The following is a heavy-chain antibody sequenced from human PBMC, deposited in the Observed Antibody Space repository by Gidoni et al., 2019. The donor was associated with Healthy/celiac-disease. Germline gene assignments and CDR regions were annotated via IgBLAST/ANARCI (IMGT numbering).Heavy chain of an antibody. V-gene: IGHV3-30*18. Sequence: QVQLVESGGGVVQPGRSLRLSCAASGFTFSSYGMHWVRQAPGKGLEWVAVISYDGSNKYYADSVKGRFTISRDNSKNTLYLQMNSLRAEDTAVYYCAKGGSSGWYSGDYWGQGTLVTVSS. J-gene: IGHJ4*02. CDR3: AKGGSSGWYSGDY. CDR2: ISYDGSNK. D-gene: IGHD6-19*01. CDR1: GFTFSSYG.